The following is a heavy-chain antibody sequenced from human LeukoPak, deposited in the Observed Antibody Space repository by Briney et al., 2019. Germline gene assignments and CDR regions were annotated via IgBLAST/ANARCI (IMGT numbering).Heavy chain of an antibody. Sequence: SETLSLTCTVSGGSISSYYWSWIRQPAGKGLEWIGRIYTSGSTNYNPSLKSRVTMSVDTSKNQFSLKLSSVTAADTAVYYCAREADCSSTSCYGNYWGQGTLVTVSS. V-gene: IGHV4-4*07. D-gene: IGHD2-2*01. CDR1: GGSISSYY. J-gene: IGHJ4*02. CDR2: IYTSGST. CDR3: AREADCSSTSCYGNY.